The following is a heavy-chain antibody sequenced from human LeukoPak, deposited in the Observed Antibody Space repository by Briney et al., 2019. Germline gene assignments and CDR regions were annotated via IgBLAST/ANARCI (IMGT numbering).Heavy chain of an antibody. CDR1: GGSISSSNYH. CDR3: ARTARSSEPDY. J-gene: IGHJ4*02. CDR2: IYYSGST. Sequence: SETLSLTCTVSGGSISSSNYHWGWIRQPPGKGLEWIGSIYYSGSTNYNPSLKSRVTISVDTSKNQFSLKLSSVTAADTAVYYCARTARSSEPDYWGQGTLVTVSS. D-gene: IGHD3-22*01. V-gene: IGHV4-39*07.